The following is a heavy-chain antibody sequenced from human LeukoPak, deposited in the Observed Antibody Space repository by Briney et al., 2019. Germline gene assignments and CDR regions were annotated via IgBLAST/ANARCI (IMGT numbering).Heavy chain of an antibody. CDR3: ARDLDCSSTSCYVGMDV. CDR1: GGSISSGDYY. D-gene: IGHD2-2*01. Sequence: PSQTLSLTCTVSGGSISSGDYYWSWIRQPPGKGLEWIGYIYYSGSTYYNPSLKSRVTMSVDTSKNQFSLKLSSVTAADTAVYYCARDLDCSSTSCYVGMDVWGQGTTVTVSS. CDR2: IYYSGST. V-gene: IGHV4-30-4*01. J-gene: IGHJ6*02.